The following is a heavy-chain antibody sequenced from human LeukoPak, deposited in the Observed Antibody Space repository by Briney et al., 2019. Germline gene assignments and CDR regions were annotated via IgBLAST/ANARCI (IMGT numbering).Heavy chain of an antibody. Sequence: PGGSLRLSCVASGFTFSTYAMSWVRQTPAKGLEWVSVISGGGDITYHADSVKGRFTISRDNSENTVYLQMNSLRAEDTAVYYCAKEQVVSPPWVSYFDYWAQGTLVTVSS. V-gene: IGHV3-23*01. CDR1: GFTFSTYA. CDR2: ISGGGDIT. J-gene: IGHJ4*02. D-gene: IGHD1-26*01. CDR3: AKEQVVSPPWVSYFDY.